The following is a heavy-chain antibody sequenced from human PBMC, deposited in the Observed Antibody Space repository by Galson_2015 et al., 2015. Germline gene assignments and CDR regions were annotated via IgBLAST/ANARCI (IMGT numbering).Heavy chain of an antibody. CDR2: IYYSGGT. V-gene: IGHV4-59*01. CDR3: ARGYSGYDGGDI. D-gene: IGHD5-12*01. Sequence: ATLSLHCAVSGGSISSYYWSWLRPPPGTGLEWIGYIYYSGGTNYNPSLKSRVTISVDTSNNQFSLNLSSVTAADTAVYYCARGYSGYDGGDIRGQGTMVTVSS. J-gene: IGHJ3*02. CDR1: GGSISSYY.